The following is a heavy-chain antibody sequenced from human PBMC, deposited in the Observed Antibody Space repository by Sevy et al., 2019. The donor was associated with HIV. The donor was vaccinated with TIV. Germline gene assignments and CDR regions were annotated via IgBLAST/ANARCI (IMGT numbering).Heavy chain of an antibody. D-gene: IGHD1-1*01. V-gene: IGHV3-49*04. Sequence: GWSLRLSCTASGFTFTDYAMNWVRQSPGKGLEWVAFFKRKADGGTLDHAASVKGRFTIPRDDSKNIAYLQMNDLKTEDTGVYYCTRWNGANSVFDYWGQGALVTVSS. CDR1: GFTFTDYA. CDR3: TRWNGANSVFDY. CDR2: FKRKADGGTL. J-gene: IGHJ4*02.